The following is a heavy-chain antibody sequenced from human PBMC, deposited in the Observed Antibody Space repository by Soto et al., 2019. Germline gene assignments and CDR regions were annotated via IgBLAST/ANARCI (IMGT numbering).Heavy chain of an antibody. CDR2: IYYSGST. D-gene: IGHD3-3*01. J-gene: IGHJ6*03. V-gene: IGHV4-59*01. CDR1: GGSLSSYY. Sequence: PSETLSLTCTVSGGSLSSYYWSWIRQPPGKGLEWIGYIYYSGSTNYNPSLKSRVTISVDTSKNQFSLKLSSVTAADTAVYYCARSFYDFWSGYYYYYYYMDVWAKGTTVTVSS. CDR3: ARSFYDFWSGYYYYYYYMDV.